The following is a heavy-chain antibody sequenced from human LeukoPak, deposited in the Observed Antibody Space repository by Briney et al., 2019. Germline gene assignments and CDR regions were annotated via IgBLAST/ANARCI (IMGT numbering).Heavy chain of an antibody. V-gene: IGHV4-30-2*01. D-gene: IGHD3-10*01. CDR1: GGSISSGTYS. CDR2: VYHNGNL. CDR3: AREGEPYGFDY. J-gene: IGHJ4*02. Sequence: SETLSLTCAVSGGSISSGTYSWSWIRQPPGKGLEWIGYVYHNGNLYYNPSLKSRVTISVDRSKNQFSLNPKFVTAADTAVYYCAREGEPYGFDYWGQGALVTVSS.